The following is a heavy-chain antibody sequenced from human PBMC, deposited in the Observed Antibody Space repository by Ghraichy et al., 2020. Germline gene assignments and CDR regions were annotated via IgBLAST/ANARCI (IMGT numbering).Heavy chain of an antibody. CDR2: ISSSSSSTI. D-gene: IGHD5-18*01. J-gene: IGHJ4*02. CDR3: ARDRGYSYGYVDY. V-gene: IGHV3-48*01. CDR1: GFTFSSYT. Sequence: LSLTCAASGFTFSSYTMNWVRRAPGKGLEWVSYISSSSSSTIYYADSVKGRFTISRDNAENSLYLQMNSLRAEDTAVYYCARDRGYSYGYVDYWGQGTLVTVSS.